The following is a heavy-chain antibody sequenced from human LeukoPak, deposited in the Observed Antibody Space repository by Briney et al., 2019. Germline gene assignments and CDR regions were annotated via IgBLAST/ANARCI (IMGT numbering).Heavy chain of an antibody. CDR2: INHSGST. D-gene: IGHD3-10*01. V-gene: IGHV4-34*01. CDR1: GGSFSGYY. CDR3: ARGRRVIDY. Sequence: SETLSLTCTVSGGSFSGYYWSWIRQPPGKGLEWIGEINHSGSTNYNPSLKSRVTISVDTSKNQFSLKLSSVTAADTAVYYCARGRRVIDYWGQGTLVTVSS. J-gene: IGHJ4*02.